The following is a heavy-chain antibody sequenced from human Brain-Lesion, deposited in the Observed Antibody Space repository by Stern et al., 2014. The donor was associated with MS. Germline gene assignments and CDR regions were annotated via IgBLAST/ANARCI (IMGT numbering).Heavy chain of an antibody. CDR1: GYRFTSNW. CDR3: ARRGDSSSSGFDY. Sequence: EVQLVESGAEVQKPGESLKISCKGSGYRFTSNWIGWVRQMPGKGLEGMGLIGPDDSDTRYSPSFQGQVTISADKSISTAYLQWSSLQASDTAMYYCARRGDSSSSGFDYWGQGTLVIVSS. J-gene: IGHJ4*02. CDR2: IGPDDSDT. D-gene: IGHD6-6*01. V-gene: IGHV5-51*01.